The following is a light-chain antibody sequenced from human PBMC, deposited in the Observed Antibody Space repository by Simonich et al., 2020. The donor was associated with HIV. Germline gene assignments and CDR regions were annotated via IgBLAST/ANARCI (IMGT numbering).Light chain of an antibody. V-gene: IGKV4-1*01. CDR2: WAA. Sequence: DIVMTQSPDSLAVYLGERDTINCKSSQSVLSSSNNKNYVSWYQQKPGQPPKLLIYWAATREFGVPDRFSGSGSGTDFTLTISSLQAEDVAVYYCQQYSSTPMYTFGQGTKLEIK. CDR1: QSVLSSSNNKNY. CDR3: QQYSSTPMYT. J-gene: IGKJ2*01.